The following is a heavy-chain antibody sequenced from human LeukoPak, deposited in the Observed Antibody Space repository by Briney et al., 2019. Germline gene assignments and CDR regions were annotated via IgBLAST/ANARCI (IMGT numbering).Heavy chain of an antibody. CDR1: GYTFTSCA. V-gene: IGHV1-3*01. J-gene: IGHJ4*02. CDR2: INAGNGNT. D-gene: IGHD2-2*01. Sequence: ASVKVSCKASGYTFTSCAMHWVRQAPGQRLEWMGWINAGNGNTKYSQKFQGRVTITRDTSASTAYMELSSLRSEDTAVYYCARGYCSSTSCYGPFDYWGQGTLVTVSS. CDR3: ARGYCSSTSCYGPFDY.